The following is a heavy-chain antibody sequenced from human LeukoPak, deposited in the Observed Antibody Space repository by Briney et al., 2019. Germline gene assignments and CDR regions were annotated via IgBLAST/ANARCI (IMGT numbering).Heavy chain of an antibody. D-gene: IGHD3-22*01. V-gene: IGHV3-21*01. CDR3: ARDDGYYPPHWYFDL. CDR1: GFTFSSYS. Sequence: PGGSLRLSCAASGFTFSSYSMNWVRQAPGKGLEWVSSISSSSSYIYYADSVKGRFTISRDNAKNSLYLQMNSLRAEDTAVYYCARDDGYYPPHWYFDLWGRGTLVTVSS. CDR2: ISSSSSYI. J-gene: IGHJ2*01.